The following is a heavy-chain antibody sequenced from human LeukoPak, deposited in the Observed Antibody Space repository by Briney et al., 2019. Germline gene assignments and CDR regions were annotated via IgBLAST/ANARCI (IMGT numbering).Heavy chain of an antibody. V-gene: IGHV1-18*01. D-gene: IGHD3-10*01. CDR2: ISAYNGNT. CDR1: GYTFTSYG. Sequence: ASVKVSCKASGYTFTSYGISWVRQATGQGLEWMGWISAYNGNTNYAQKLQGRVTMTTDTSTSTAYVELRSLRSDDTAVYYCARDHVGYYYGSGSYPSSDYWGQGTLVTVSS. J-gene: IGHJ4*02. CDR3: ARDHVGYYYGSGSYPSSDY.